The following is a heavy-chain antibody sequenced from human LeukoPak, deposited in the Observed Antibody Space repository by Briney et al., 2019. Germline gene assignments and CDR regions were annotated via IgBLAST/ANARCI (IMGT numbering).Heavy chain of an antibody. D-gene: IGHD5-18*01. J-gene: IGHJ4*02. Sequence: SVKVSCKASGGTFSSYAISWVRQAPGQGLEWMGRIIPILGIASYAQKFQGRVTITADKSTSTAYMELSSLRSEDTAVYYCALWIQLWGNFDYWGQGTLVTVSS. CDR1: GGTFSSYA. CDR2: IIPILGIA. V-gene: IGHV1-69*04. CDR3: ALWIQLWGNFDY.